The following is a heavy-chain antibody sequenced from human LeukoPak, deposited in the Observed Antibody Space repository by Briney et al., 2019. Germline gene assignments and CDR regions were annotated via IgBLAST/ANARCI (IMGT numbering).Heavy chain of an antibody. J-gene: IGHJ2*01. CDR1: GGSISNYY. CDR2: IYYSGST. CDR3: ARPCSSTSCHLHNWYFDL. D-gene: IGHD2-2*01. V-gene: IGHV4-59*01. Sequence: SETLSLTCTVSGGSISNYYWSWIRQPPGKGLEWIGYIYYSGSTNYNPSLKSRVTISVDTSKNQFSLKLSSVTAADTAVYYCARPCSSTSCHLHNWYFDLWGRGTLVTVSS.